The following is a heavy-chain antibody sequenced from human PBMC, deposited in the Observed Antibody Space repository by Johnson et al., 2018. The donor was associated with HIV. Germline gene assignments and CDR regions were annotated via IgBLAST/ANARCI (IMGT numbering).Heavy chain of an antibody. CDR2: ISYDGSNK. D-gene: IGHD2-2*01. J-gene: IGHJ3*01. V-gene: IGHV3-30*03. Sequence: QVQLVESGGGVVHPGKSLTLSCVGSGLSFSNFGIHWVRQAPGKGLEWVAVISYDGSNKYYPDSVRGRFTISRDNSKNTLYLQMNSLRVEDTAVYYCARVGYCSGTSCHLGAFDVWGQGTMVTVSS. CDR3: ARVGYCSGTSCHLGAFDV. CDR1: GLSFSNFG.